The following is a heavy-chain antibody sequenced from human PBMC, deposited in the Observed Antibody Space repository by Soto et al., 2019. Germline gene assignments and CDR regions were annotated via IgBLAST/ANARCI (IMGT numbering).Heavy chain of an antibody. J-gene: IGHJ6*02. D-gene: IGHD3-16*01. CDR3: ARDRATLGGMDV. V-gene: IGHV4-31*03. Sequence: QVQLQESGPGLVKPSQTLSLTCTVSGGSISSGGYYWSWIRQHPGKGLEWIGYIYYSGSTYYNPSLKSRXIISVXXSKNQFSLKLSSVTAADTAVYYCARDRATLGGMDVWGQGTTVTVSS. CDR2: IYYSGST. CDR1: GGSISSGGYY.